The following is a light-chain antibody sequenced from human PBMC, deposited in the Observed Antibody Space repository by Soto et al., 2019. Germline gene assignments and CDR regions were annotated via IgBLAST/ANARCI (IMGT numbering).Light chain of an antibody. CDR3: QQRSNRPT. CDR1: QSVNSD. V-gene: IGKV3-11*01. Sequence: EIVLTQSPATLSVSPGERVTLSCRASQSVNSDLGWYQQKPGQAPRLLIYDASNRAAGIPARFSGRGSGTDFTLTISSLEPEDFAVYYCQQRSNRPTFGGGTRVEIK. CDR2: DAS. J-gene: IGKJ4*01.